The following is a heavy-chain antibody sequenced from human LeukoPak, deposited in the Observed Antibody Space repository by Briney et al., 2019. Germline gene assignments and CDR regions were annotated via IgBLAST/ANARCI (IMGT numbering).Heavy chain of an antibody. V-gene: IGHV3-48*03. CDR1: GFTFSSYE. J-gene: IGHJ1*01. D-gene: IGHD3-16*01. Sequence: GGSLRLSCAASGFTFSSYEMNWVRQAPGRGLEWVSYISSSGSTIYYTDSVKGRFTISRDNSKNTVSLQMNSLRGEDTAVYYCAKDDAWGRYKDWGQGTLVTVSS. CDR3: AKDDAWGRYKD. CDR2: ISSSGSTI.